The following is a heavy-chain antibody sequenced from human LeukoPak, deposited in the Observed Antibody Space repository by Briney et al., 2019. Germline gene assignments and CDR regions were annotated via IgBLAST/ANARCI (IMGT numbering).Heavy chain of an antibody. J-gene: IGHJ4*02. V-gene: IGHV5-51*01. Sequence: GESLKISCEASGYNFITYWIGCLRQMPGKGLEWVAIINPGDSDTRYSLSFQGRATISVDRSINTAYLQWSSLRASDTAIYYCARLPDYVSGKDYWGQGTPVTVSS. CDR2: INPGDSDT. CDR3: ARLPDYVSGKDY. D-gene: IGHD3-10*01. CDR1: GYNFITYW.